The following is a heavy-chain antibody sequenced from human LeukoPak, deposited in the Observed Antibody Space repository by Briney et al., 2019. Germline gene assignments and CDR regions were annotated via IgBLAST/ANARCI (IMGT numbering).Heavy chain of an antibody. V-gene: IGHV4-34*01. J-gene: IGHJ3*02. Sequence: SETLSLTCAVYGGSFSGYYWSWIRRPPGKGLEWIGEINHSGSTNYNPSLKSRVTISVDTSKNQFSLKLSSVTAADTAVYYCARRRGARYCSGGSCFGNAFDIWGQGTMVTVSS. CDR3: ARRRGARYCSGGSCFGNAFDI. CDR1: GGSFSGYY. CDR2: INHSGST. D-gene: IGHD2-15*01.